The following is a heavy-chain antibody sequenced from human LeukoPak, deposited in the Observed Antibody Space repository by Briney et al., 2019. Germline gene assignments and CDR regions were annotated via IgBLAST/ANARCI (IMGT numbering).Heavy chain of an antibody. Sequence: GGSLRLSCAASGFTVSSNYMSWVRQAPGKGLEWVSVIYSGGSTYYADSVKGRFTISRDNSKNTLYLQMNSLRAEDTAVYYCVGYCSSTSCFTNYYYYYFGMDVWGQGTTVTVSS. CDR3: VGYCSSTSCFTNYYYYYFGMDV. D-gene: IGHD2-2*01. CDR1: GFTVSSNY. V-gene: IGHV3-53*01. CDR2: IYSGGST. J-gene: IGHJ6*02.